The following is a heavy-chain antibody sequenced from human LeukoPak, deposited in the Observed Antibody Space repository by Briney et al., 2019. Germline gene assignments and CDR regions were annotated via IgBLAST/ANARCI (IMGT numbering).Heavy chain of an antibody. Sequence: GGSLRLSCAASGFTVSSNYMSWVRQAPGKGLEWVSVIYSGGSTYYADPVKGRFTISRDNSKNTLYLQMNGLRAEDTAVYYCARASSYGDYVGFGGQGTLVTVSS. CDR2: IYSGGST. J-gene: IGHJ4*02. CDR1: GFTVSSNY. CDR3: ARASSYGDYVGF. V-gene: IGHV3-53*01. D-gene: IGHD4-17*01.